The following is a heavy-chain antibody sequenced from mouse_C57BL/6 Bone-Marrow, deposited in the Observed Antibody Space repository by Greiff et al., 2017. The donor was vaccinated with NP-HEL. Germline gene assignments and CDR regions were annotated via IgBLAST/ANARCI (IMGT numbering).Heavy chain of an antibody. CDR1: GFNIKDYY. J-gene: IGHJ4*01. CDR3: TTAYYYGSSFYAMDY. D-gene: IGHD1-1*01. Sequence: VQLQQSGAELVRPGASVKLSCTASGFNIKDYYMHWVKQRPEQGLEWIGRIDPEDGDTEYAPKFQGKATMTADTSSNTAYLQLSSLTSEDTAVYCGTTAYYYGSSFYAMDYWGQGTSVTVSS. V-gene: IGHV14-1*01. CDR2: IDPEDGDT.